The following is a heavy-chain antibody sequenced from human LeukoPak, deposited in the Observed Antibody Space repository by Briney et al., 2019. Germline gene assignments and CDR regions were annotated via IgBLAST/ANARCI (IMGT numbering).Heavy chain of an antibody. J-gene: IGHJ2*01. CDR1: GGSFSGYY. V-gene: IGHV4-34*01. Sequence: SETLSLTCAVYGGSFSGYYWSWIRQPPGKGLEWIGEINHSGGTNYNPSLKSRVTISVDTSKNQFSLKLSSVTAADTAVYYCARGPRSTTTWYFDLWGRGTLVTVSS. CDR3: ARGPRSTTTWYFDL. CDR2: INHSGGT. D-gene: IGHD4-17*01.